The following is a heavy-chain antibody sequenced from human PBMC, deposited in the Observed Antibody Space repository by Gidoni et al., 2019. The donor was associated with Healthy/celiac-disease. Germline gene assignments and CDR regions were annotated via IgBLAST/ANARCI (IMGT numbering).Heavy chain of an antibody. CDR2: IYYSGST. V-gene: IGHV4-30-4*01. D-gene: IGHD5-18*01. CDR3: ARVKRIQLWLASFDY. Sequence: QVQLQESGPGLVKPSQTLSLTCTVSGGSISSGDYYWSWIRQPPGKGLEWIGYIYYSGSTYYNPSLKSRVTISVDTSKNQFSLKLSSVTAADTAVYYCARVKRIQLWLASFDYWGQGTLVTVSS. CDR1: GGSISSGDYY. J-gene: IGHJ4*02.